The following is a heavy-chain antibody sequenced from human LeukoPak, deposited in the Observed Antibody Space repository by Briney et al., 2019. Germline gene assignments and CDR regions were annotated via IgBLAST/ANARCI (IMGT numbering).Heavy chain of an antibody. D-gene: IGHD2-21*02. V-gene: IGHV3-21*01. J-gene: IGHJ4*02. CDR2: ISSRSDYI. CDR1: GYTFDGYT. Sequence: GGSLRLSCAASGYTFDGYTMNWVRQAPGKGLEWVASISSRSDYIYYADSVRGRFTVSRENAKNSLSLQMNTLRAEDTATYYCARAEASVTAFDFWGQGTLVTVSS. CDR3: ARAEASVTAFDF.